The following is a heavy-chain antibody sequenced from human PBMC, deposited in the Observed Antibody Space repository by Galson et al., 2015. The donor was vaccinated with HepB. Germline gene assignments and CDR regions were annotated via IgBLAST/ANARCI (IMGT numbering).Heavy chain of an antibody. CDR2: IRADGGET. D-gene: IGHD2-15*01. Sequence: SLRLSCAASGFVFDDFGMAWVRQAPGQGLEWVSTIRADGGETHYVESIKDRFTISRDNSKSMLYLQMNSLRAVGTAVYYCAKDVGRGSSFFDYWGQGTLVTVSS. CDR3: AKDVGRGSSFFDY. CDR1: GFVFDDFG. V-gene: IGHV3-23*01. J-gene: IGHJ4*02.